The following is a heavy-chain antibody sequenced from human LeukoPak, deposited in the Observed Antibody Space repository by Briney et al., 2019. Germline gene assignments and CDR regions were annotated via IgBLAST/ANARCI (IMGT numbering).Heavy chain of an antibody. D-gene: IGHD2-15*01. CDR3: ARDLGYCSGGSCYSSWDFQH. V-gene: IGHV1-18*01. Sequence: ASVKVSFTASGYTFTSYGISWVRQAPGQGLEWMGWISAYNGNTNYAQKLQGRVTMTTDTSTSTAYMELRSLRSDDTAVYYCARDLGYCSGGSCYSSWDFQHWGQGTLVTVSS. J-gene: IGHJ1*01. CDR2: ISAYNGNT. CDR1: GYTFTSYG.